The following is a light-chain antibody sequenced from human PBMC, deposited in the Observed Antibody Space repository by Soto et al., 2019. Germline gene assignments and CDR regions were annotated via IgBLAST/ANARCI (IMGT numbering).Light chain of an antibody. CDR3: ASWDDSLDGYV. CDR2: SNN. J-gene: IGLJ1*01. CDR1: SSNIGGNP. V-gene: IGLV1-44*01. Sequence: QSVLAQPPSASGTPGQRVTISCSGSSSNIGGNPVNWYQHLPGTAPKLLIYSNNQPPSGVPDRFSGSKAGTSASLAISVLHSDEEADYYCASWDDSLDGYVFGPGTKLTVL.